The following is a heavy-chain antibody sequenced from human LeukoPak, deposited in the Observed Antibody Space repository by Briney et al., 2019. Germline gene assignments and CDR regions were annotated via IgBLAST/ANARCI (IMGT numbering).Heavy chain of an antibody. J-gene: IGHJ4*02. CDR2: ISNSDGST. D-gene: IGHD3-10*01. CDR3: AKGVKFGESNFDY. CDR1: GFTVSSNY. Sequence: PGGSLRLSCAASGFTVSSNYMSWVRQAPGKGLEWVSLISNSDGSTYYADSVKGRFSISRDNSKSTLYLQMSSLRAEDTAVYYCAKGVKFGESNFDYWGQGTLVTVSS. V-gene: IGHV3-23*01.